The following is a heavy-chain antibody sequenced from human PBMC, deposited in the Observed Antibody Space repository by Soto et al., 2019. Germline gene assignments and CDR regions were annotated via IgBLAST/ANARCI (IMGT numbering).Heavy chain of an antibody. CDR1: GFTFSDYY. Sequence: GGSLRLSCEGSGFTFSDYYISWIRQAPGKGLEWISYSSNSGTFSRYADSVKGRFSISRDNTKNLLYLQMNSLRAEDTAVYYCARSGDKYNSLDYWGQGTQVTVYS. CDR2: SSNSGTFS. V-gene: IGHV3-11*06. CDR3: ARSGDKYNSLDY. D-gene: IGHD2-21*02. J-gene: IGHJ4*02.